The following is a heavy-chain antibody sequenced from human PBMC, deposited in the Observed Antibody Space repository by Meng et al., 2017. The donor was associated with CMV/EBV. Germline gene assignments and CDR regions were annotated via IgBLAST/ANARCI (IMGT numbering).Heavy chain of an antibody. D-gene: IGHD2-2*01. J-gene: IGHJ4*02. Sequence: GGSLRLSCAASGFTFSSYEMNWVRQAPGKGLEWVSYISSSGSTIYYADSVKGRFTISRDNAKNSLYLQMNSLRAEDRAVYYCASWGGVVPADYWGQGTLVTVSS. CDR2: ISSSGSTI. V-gene: IGHV3-48*03. CDR1: GFTFSSYE. CDR3: ASWGGVVPADY.